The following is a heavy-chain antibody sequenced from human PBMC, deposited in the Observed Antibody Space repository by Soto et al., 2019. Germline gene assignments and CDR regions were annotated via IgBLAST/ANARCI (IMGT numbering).Heavy chain of an antibody. CDR3: ALIRGLGEVSPLFDH. J-gene: IGHJ5*02. V-gene: IGHV4-59*01. Sequence: SETLSLTCIVSRGSISNYFWTWIRQPPGRGLEWIGYISYSGTTNYNASLKSRVTISVDTSANQFSLRVRSVTAADTAVYYCALIRGLGEVSPLFDHWGQRSWDTGSS. CDR2: ISYSGTT. CDR1: RGSISNYF. D-gene: IGHD3-16*01.